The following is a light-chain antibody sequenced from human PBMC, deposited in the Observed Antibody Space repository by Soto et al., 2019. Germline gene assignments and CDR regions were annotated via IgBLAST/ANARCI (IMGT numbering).Light chain of an antibody. J-gene: IGLJ2*01. Sequence: QSALTQPASVSGSPGQSITLSCTGTSSDVGAHNYVSWYQQHPGKAPKLMIYDVSNRPSGVSNRFSGSKSGNTASLTISGLQAEDEADYYCSSYTSSSTLVFGGGTKVTVL. CDR1: SSDVGAHNY. V-gene: IGLV2-14*01. CDR3: SSYTSSSTLV. CDR2: DVS.